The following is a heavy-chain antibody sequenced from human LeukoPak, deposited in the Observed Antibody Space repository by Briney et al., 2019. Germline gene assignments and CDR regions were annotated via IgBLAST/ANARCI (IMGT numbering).Heavy chain of an antibody. CDR3: ARLVRFVVVPAAMRNQKYYFDY. D-gene: IGHD2-2*01. V-gene: IGHV4-34*01. CDR1: GGSFSGYY. Sequence: SETLSLTCAVYGGSFSGYYWSWIRQPPGKGLEWIGEINHSGSTNYNPSLKSRVTISVDTSKNQFSLKLSSVTAADTAVYYCARLVRFVVVPAAMRNQKYYFDYWGQGTLVTVSS. CDR2: INHSGST. J-gene: IGHJ4*02.